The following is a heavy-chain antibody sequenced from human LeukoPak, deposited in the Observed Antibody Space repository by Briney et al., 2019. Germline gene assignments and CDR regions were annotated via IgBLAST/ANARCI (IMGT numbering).Heavy chain of an antibody. CDR3: ATVATVVSVDAFDI. V-gene: IGHV4-38-2*01. J-gene: IGHJ3*02. CDR1: GYSISSGYY. CDR2: IYHSGST. Sequence: SETLSLTCAVSGYSISSGYYWGWIRQPPGKGLEWIGSIYHSGSTYYNPSLKSRVTISVDTSKNQFSLKLSSVTAADTAVYYCATVATVVSVDAFDIWGQGTMVTVSS. D-gene: IGHD4-23*01.